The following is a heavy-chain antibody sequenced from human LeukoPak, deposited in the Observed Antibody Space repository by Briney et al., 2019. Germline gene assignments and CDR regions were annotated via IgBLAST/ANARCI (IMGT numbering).Heavy chain of an antibody. CDR2: IYSGGST. Sequence: GGSLLLTGADSGCIVLSNCMSRKRQAPGKGLEWISVIYSGGSTYYADSVKGRFTISRDNSKNTLYLQMNSLRAEDTAVYYCARDRSYTTSCYPYYYYMDVWGKGTTVTVSS. CDR3: ARDRSYTTSCYPYYYYMDV. CDR1: GCIVLSNC. V-gene: IGHV3-53*05. D-gene: IGHD2-2*01. J-gene: IGHJ6*03.